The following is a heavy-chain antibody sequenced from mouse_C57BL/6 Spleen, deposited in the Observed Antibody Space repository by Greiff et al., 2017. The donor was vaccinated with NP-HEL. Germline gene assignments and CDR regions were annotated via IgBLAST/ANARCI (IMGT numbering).Heavy chain of an antibody. V-gene: IGHV2-6-1*01. CDR2: IWSDGST. D-gene: IGHD2-3*01. Sequence: QVQLKQSGPGLVAPSQSLSITCTVSGFSLTSYGVHWVRQPPGKGLEWLVVIWSDGSTTYNSALKSRLSISKDNAKSQVFLKMNSLQTDDTAMYYCARHDGYLYAMDYWGQGTSVTVSS. CDR3: ARHDGYLYAMDY. J-gene: IGHJ4*01. CDR1: GFSLTSYG.